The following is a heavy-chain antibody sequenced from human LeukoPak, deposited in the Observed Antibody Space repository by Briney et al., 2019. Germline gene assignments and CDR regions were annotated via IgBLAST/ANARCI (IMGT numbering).Heavy chain of an antibody. Sequence: HPGGSLRLSCAASGFTVSSNYMSWVRQAPGKGLEWVSVIYSGGSTYYADSVRGRFTISRDNSKNTLYLQMNSLRAEDTAVYYCANQYDLLTAYSPWGQGTLVTVSS. CDR3: ANQYDLLTAYSP. D-gene: IGHD3-9*01. CDR1: GFTVSSNY. CDR2: IYSGGST. J-gene: IGHJ5*02. V-gene: IGHV3-66*01.